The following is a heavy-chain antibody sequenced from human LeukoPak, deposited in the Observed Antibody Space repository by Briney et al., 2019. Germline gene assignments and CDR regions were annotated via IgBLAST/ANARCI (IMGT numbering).Heavy chain of an antibody. Sequence: GGSLRLSCAASGFTVSSNYMSWVRQAPGKGLEWVSVIYSGGSTYYADSVKGRFTVSRDNSKNTLYLQMNSLRAEDTAVYYCAREGYDSSGHDYWGQGTLVTVSS. J-gene: IGHJ4*02. V-gene: IGHV3-53*01. CDR2: IYSGGST. D-gene: IGHD3-22*01. CDR3: AREGYDSSGHDY. CDR1: GFTVSSNY.